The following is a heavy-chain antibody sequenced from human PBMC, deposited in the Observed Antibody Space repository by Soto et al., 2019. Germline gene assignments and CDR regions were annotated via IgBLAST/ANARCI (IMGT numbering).Heavy chain of an antibody. D-gene: IGHD2-2*01. CDR2: IFSNDEK. CDR3: ARTTPAMYYGMDV. J-gene: IGHJ6*02. Sequence: QVTLKESGPVLVKPTETLTLTCTVSGFSLSNARMGVSWIRQPPGKALEWLAHIFSNDEKSYSTSLNTRLTXSXDXXKSQVVLTMTNMDPVDTATYYCARTTPAMYYGMDVWGQGTTVTVSS. CDR1: GFSLSNARMG. V-gene: IGHV2-26*01.